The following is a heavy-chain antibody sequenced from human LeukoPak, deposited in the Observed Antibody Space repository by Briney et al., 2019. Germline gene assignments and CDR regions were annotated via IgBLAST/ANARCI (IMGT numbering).Heavy chain of an antibody. J-gene: IGHJ4*02. Sequence: GLXLVSGISWNSGSIGYADSVKRRFTISRDNAKNSLYLQMNSLRAEDTALYYCAKFGDMGFDYWGQGTLVTVSS. CDR3: AKFGDMGFDY. V-gene: IGHV3-9*01. CDR2: ISWNSGSI. D-gene: IGHD3-9*01.